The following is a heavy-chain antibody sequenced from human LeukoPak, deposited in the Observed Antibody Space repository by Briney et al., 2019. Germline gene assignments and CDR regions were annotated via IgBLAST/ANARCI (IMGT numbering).Heavy chain of an antibody. V-gene: IGHV4-39*01. Sequence: SETLSLTCTVSGGSISSSSYYWGWIRQPPGKGLEWIGSIYYSGSTYYNPSLKSRVTISVDTSKNQFSLKLSSVTAADTAVYYFARRPLGYCSSTSCYGNWFDPWGQGTLAPSPQ. CDR3: ARRPLGYCSSTSCYGNWFDP. CDR1: GGSISSSSYY. D-gene: IGHD2-2*01. CDR2: IYYSGST. J-gene: IGHJ5*02.